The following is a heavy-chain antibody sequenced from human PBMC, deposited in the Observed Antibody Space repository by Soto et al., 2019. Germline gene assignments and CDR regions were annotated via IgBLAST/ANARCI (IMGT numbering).Heavy chain of an antibody. CDR1: GGSISSYY. J-gene: IGHJ4*02. CDR3: ARRWGMTFDY. Sequence: SETXSLTCTVSGGSISSYYWSWIRQPPGKGLEWIGYIYYSGSTNYNPSLKSRVTISVDTSKNQFSLKLSSVTAADTAVYYCARRWGMTFDYWGQGTLVTVSS. V-gene: IGHV4-59*08. CDR2: IYYSGST. D-gene: IGHD3-16*01.